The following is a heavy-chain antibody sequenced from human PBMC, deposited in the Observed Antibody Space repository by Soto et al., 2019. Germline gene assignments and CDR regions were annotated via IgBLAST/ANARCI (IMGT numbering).Heavy chain of an antibody. Sequence: EVQLVESGGGLVKPGGSLRLSCAASGFTFSSYSMNWVRQAPGKGLEWVSSISSSSSYIYYADSVKGRFTISRDNAKNSLYLQMNSLRAEDTAVYYCARDLLREGGAFDIWGQGTMVTVSS. CDR1: GFTFSSYS. V-gene: IGHV3-21*01. CDR2: ISSSSSYI. J-gene: IGHJ3*02. CDR3: ARDLLREGGAFDI. D-gene: IGHD2-15*01.